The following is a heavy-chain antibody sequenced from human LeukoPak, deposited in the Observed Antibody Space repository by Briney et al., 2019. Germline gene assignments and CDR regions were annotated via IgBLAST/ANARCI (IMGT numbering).Heavy chain of an antibody. CDR1: GGSISSSSYY. V-gene: IGHV4-39*02. Sequence: PSETLSLTCTVSGGSISSSSYYWGWIRQPPGKGLEWIVSIYYSGSTYYNPSLKSRVTISVDTSKTQFSLKLSSVTAADTAAYYCARDSADYYYDSSGYADWGQGTLVTVSS. CDR3: ARDSADYYYDSSGYAD. J-gene: IGHJ4*02. CDR2: IYYSGST. D-gene: IGHD3-22*01.